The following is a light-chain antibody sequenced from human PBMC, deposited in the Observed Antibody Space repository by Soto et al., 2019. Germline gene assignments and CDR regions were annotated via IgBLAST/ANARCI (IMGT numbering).Light chain of an antibody. Sequence: QSVLTQPASVSGSPGQSITISCTGTSSDVGGYDYVSWYQQHPGKAPKLMIYEVSNRPSGVSNRFSGSKYANTASLTISGLQTEDEADYYCISYTGSSSLEVFGTGTKVTVL. V-gene: IGLV2-14*01. CDR3: ISYTGSSSLEV. CDR2: EVS. CDR1: SSDVGGYDY. J-gene: IGLJ1*01.